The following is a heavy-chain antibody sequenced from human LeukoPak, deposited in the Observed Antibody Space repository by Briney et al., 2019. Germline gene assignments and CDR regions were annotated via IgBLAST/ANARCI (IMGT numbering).Heavy chain of an antibody. D-gene: IGHD1-26*01. CDR2: ISGSGGST. CDR3: ASKISGSYPFDY. J-gene: IGHJ4*02. CDR1: GITVNSTY. V-gene: IGHV3-23*01. Sequence: GGSLRLSCAASGITVNSTYISWVRQAPGKGLEWVSAISGSGGSTYYADSVKGRFTISRDNSKNTLYLQMNSLRAEDTAVYYCASKISGSYPFDYWGQGTLVTVSS.